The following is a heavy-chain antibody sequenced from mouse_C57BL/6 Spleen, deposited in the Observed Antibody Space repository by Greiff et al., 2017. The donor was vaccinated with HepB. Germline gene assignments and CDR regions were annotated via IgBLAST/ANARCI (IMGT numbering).Heavy chain of an antibody. CDR3: TRFDYYGSSPWFAY. V-gene: IGHV1-15*01. Sequence: VQLQQSGAELVRPGASVTLSCKASGYTFTDYEMHWVKQTPVHGLEWIGAIDPETGGTAYNQKFKGKAILTADKSSSTAYMELRSLTSEDSAVYYCTRFDYYGSSPWFAYWGQGTLVTVSA. D-gene: IGHD1-1*01. J-gene: IGHJ3*01. CDR1: GYTFTDYE. CDR2: IDPETGGT.